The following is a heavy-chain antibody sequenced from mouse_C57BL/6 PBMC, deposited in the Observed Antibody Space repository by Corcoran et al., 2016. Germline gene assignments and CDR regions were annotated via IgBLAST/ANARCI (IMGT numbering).Heavy chain of an antibody. D-gene: IGHD2-2*01. CDR2: IYPGGGYT. J-gene: IGHJ2*01. V-gene: IGHV1-63*01. CDR3: AREVTTDVPYFDY. Sequence: QVQLQQSGAELVRPGTSVKMSCKASGYTFTNYLIGWAKQRPGHGLEWIGDIYPGGGYTNYNEKFKGKATLTADKSSSTAYMQFSSLTSEDSAIYYCAREVTTDVPYFDYWGQGTTLTVSS. CDR1: GYTFTNYL.